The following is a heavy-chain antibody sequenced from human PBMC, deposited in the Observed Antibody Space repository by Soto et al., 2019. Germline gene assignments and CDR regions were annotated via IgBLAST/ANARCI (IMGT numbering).Heavy chain of an antibody. D-gene: IGHD3-22*01. V-gene: IGHV4-4*02. Sequence: SETLSLTCAVSGGSISSSKWWSWVRQPPGKGLEWIGEIYHSGSTNYNPSLKSRVTISVDKSKNQFSLKLSFVTAVDTAVYSCARNKHSYDNSGYPPAVDYWGQGTLVTVSS. CDR2: IYHSGST. CDR1: GGSISSSKW. CDR3: ARNKHSYDNSGYPPAVDY. J-gene: IGHJ4*02.